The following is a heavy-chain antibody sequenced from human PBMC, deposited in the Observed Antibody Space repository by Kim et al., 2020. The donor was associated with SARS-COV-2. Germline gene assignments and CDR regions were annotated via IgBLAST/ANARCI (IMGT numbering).Heavy chain of an antibody. CDR3: TRDSYIRNPYYGMDV. V-gene: IGHV3-74*01. D-gene: IGHD3-3*02. J-gene: IGHJ6*02. Sequence: ESVKGRFTISRDNAKNTLYLQMNSLRAEDTAVYYCTRDSYIRNPYYGMDVCGQGTTVTVSS.